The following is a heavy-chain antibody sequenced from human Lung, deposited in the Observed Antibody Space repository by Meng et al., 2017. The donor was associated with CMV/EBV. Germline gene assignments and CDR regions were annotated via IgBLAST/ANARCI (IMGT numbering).Heavy chain of an antibody. CDR1: GFTFSDYY. D-gene: IGHD2-8*01. CDR3: ARKGVRGVMDV. Sequence: GESXKISCAASGFTFSDYYMSWIRQAPGKGLEWVSYISSSGSTIYYADSVKGRFTISRDNAKNSLYLQMNSLRAEDTAVYYCARKGVRGVMDVWGQGTTVTVSS. V-gene: IGHV3-11*04. J-gene: IGHJ6*02. CDR2: ISSSGSTI.